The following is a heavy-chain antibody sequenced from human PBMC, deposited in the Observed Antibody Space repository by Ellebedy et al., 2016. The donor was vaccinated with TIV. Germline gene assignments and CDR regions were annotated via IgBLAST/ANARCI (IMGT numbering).Heavy chain of an antibody. J-gene: IGHJ5*01. D-gene: IGHD3-22*01. CDR3: TRGASMIRGYPIDF. V-gene: IGHV3-30*03. CDR1: GFTFSTYG. CDR2: ISYDGSNK. Sequence: GESLKISCAASGFTFSTYGMHWVRQAPGKGLEWVTVISYDGSNKYYADSVKGRITISRDNSKNTLDLEMDTLIAEDTAVYFCTRGASMIRGYPIDFWGHGTLVTVSS.